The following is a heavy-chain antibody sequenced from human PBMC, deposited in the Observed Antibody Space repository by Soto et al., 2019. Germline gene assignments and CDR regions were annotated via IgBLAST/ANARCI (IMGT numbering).Heavy chain of an antibody. CDR2: IFHSGNT. V-gene: IGHV4-4*02. J-gene: IGHJ5*02. Sequence: SETLSLTCAVSGDSISRSNWWTWVRQPPGKGLEWIGEIFHSGNTNYNPSLKSRVTISVDKSRNQFSLKVTSVTAADTAVYYCARDVYFDFWCGHYRSGGWFDPWGQGTLVTVSS. CDR1: GDSISRSNW. CDR3: ARDVYFDFWCGHYRSGGWFDP. D-gene: IGHD3-3*01.